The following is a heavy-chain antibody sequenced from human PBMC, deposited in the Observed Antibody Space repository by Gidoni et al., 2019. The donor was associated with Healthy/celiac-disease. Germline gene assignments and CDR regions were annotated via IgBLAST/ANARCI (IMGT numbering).Heavy chain of an antibody. CDR2: IYTSGST. D-gene: IGHD2-2*01. CDR1: RGSISSYY. Sequence: QAQLQVSGPGLVKPSETLSLTCTVSRGSISSYYWRWIRQPAGKGLEWIGRIYTSGSTNYNPSLKSRVTMSVDTSKNQFSLKLSSVTAADTAVYYCARVGQPRGGVGPFDYWGQGTLVTVSS. CDR3: ARVGQPRGGVGPFDY. V-gene: IGHV4-4*07. J-gene: IGHJ4*02.